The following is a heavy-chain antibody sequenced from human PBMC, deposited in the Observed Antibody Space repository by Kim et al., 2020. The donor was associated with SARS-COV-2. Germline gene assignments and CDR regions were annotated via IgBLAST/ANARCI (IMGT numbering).Heavy chain of an antibody. Sequence: NPSPKSRVTISVGTSKNQFSLNLSSGTAADTAVYYCARYYGSGSFNWFDPWGQGTLVTVSS. CDR3: ARYYGSGSFNWFDP. D-gene: IGHD3-10*01. V-gene: IGHV4-34*01. J-gene: IGHJ5*02.